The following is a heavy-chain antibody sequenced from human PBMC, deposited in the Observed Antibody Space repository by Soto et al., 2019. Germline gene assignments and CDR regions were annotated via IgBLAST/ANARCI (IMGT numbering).Heavy chain of an antibody. V-gene: IGHV5-51*01. CDR3: ARGVVSGQWLDSEYFQH. Sequence: EVQLVQSGAEVKKPGESLKISCKGSGYSFTSYGIGWVRQMPGKGLEWMGIIYPGDSSTRYSPSFQGQVTISADKSISTAYLQWSSLKASDTAMYYCARGVVSGQWLDSEYFQHWGQGTLVTVSS. J-gene: IGHJ1*01. D-gene: IGHD6-19*01. CDR2: IYPGDSST. CDR1: GYSFTSYG.